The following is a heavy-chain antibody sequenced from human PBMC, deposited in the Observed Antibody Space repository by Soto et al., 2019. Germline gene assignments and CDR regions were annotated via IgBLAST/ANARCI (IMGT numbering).Heavy chain of an antibody. CDR1: GFSFNNVW. CDR3: TTFIPYA. V-gene: IGHV3-15*07. D-gene: IGHD2-21*01. Sequence: EVQLVESGGGLVKPGGSLRLSCAASGFSFNNVWMNWVRQTPGKGLEWVGRIKSKTHGGTIDYAAPVKGRFSISRDDSQNTLYLQMNSLKAEDTAVYYCTTFIPYAGGQGTLVTVSS. J-gene: IGHJ4*02. CDR2: IKSKTHGGTI.